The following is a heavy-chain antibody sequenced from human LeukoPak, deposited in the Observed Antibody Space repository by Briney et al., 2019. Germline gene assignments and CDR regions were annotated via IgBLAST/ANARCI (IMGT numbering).Heavy chain of an antibody. D-gene: IGHD3-10*01. CDR3: ARGITGSDY. Sequence: GGSLRLSCAASGFTLDVYGMSWVRQATGKGREWVSGFNWYGGSTAYADSVKGRLTISRDNAKNSLYLQMNSLRGEDSAVYYCARGITGSDYWGQGTLVTVSS. J-gene: IGHJ4*02. CDR2: FNWYGGST. CDR1: GFTLDVYG. V-gene: IGHV3-20*04.